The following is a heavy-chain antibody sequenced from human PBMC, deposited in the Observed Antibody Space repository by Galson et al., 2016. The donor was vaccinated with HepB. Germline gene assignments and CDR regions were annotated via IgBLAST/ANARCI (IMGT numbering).Heavy chain of an antibody. CDR2: ISYDGSNK. CDR1: GFIFSHYG. J-gene: IGHJ6*03. V-gene: IGHV3-30*18. CDR3: AKDGGSSWAYYYYYMDV. Sequence: SLRLSCAASGFIFSHYGMHWVRQAPGEGLEWVAVISYDGSNKYYADSVKGRFTISRDNSKNTLYLQMNSLRGEDTAVYYCAKDGGSSWAYYYYYMDVWGKGTTVTVSS. D-gene: IGHD6-13*01.